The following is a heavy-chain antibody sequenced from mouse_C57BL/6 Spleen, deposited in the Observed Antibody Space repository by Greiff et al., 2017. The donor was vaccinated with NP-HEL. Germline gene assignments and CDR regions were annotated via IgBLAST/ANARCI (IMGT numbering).Heavy chain of an antibody. J-gene: IGHJ2*01. CDR1: GYSFTGYY. D-gene: IGHD1-1*01. CDR3: AFYGSRYYCDY. CDR2: INPSTGGT. Sequence: EVQLQESGPELVKPGASVKISCKASGYSFTGYYMNWVKQSPEKSLEWIGEINPSTGGTTYNQKFKAKATLTVDKSSSTAYMQLKSLTSEDSAVYYCAFYGSRYYCDYWGQGTTLTVSS. V-gene: IGHV1-42*01.